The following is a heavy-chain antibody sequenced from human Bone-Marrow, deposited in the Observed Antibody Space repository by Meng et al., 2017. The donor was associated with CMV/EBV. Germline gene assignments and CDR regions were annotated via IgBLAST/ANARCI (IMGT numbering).Heavy chain of an antibody. D-gene: IGHD3-3*01. CDR2: MNPNSGNT. Sequence: ASVKVSCKASGYTFTSYDINWVRQATGQGLEWMGWMNPNSGNTGYAQKFQGRVTITRNTSISTAYMELSSLRSEDTAVYYCARGTFWATIFGVVIKNDMDVWGQGTTVTVSS. V-gene: IGHV1-8*03. CDR3: ARGTFWATIFGVVIKNDMDV. J-gene: IGHJ6*02. CDR1: GYTFTSYD.